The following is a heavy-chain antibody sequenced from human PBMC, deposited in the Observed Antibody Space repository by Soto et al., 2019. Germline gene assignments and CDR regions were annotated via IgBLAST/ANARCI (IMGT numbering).Heavy chain of an antibody. D-gene: IGHD3-10*01. CDR3: ARDITMVRGVIARYYYGMDA. V-gene: IGHV3-33*01. CDR1: GFTFSSYG. Sequence: QVQLVESGGGVVQPGRSLRLSCAASGFTFSSYGMHWVRQAPGKGLEWVAVIWYDGSSKYYADSVKGRFTISRDNSKKTLSLQMNSLRAEDTAVYYCARDITMVRGVIARYYYGMDAWGQGTTVTVSS. J-gene: IGHJ6*02. CDR2: IWYDGSSK.